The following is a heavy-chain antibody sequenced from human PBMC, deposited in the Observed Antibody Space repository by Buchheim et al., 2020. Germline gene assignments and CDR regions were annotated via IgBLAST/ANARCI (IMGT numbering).Heavy chain of an antibody. CDR3: AKEEVPNDY. CDR1: GFTFSNSA. Sequence: EAQLLESGGGLVQPGGSLRLSCAVSGFTFSNSAMTWVRQAPGKGLEWVSAISRSGDTTYYADSVMGRFTISRDTSKNTLYLQMNSLRGDDTAVYYCAKEEVPNDYWGLGTL. V-gene: IGHV3-23*01. J-gene: IGHJ4*02. CDR2: ISRSGDTT.